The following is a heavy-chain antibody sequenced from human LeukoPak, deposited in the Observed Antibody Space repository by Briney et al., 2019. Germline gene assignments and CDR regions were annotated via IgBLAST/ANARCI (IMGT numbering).Heavy chain of an antibody. J-gene: IGHJ4*02. D-gene: IGHD6-13*01. CDR1: GFTFSSYS. Sequence: GGSLRLSCAASGFTFSSYSMNWVRQAPWKGLEWVSSISSSSSYIYYADSVKGRFTISRDNAKNSLYLQMNSLRAEDTAVYYCARDGQQLATFDYWGQGTLVTVSS. V-gene: IGHV3-21*01. CDR3: ARDGQQLATFDY. CDR2: ISSSSSYI.